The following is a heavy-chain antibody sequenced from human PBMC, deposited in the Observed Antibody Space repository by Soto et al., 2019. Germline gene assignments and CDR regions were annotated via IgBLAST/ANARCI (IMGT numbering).Heavy chain of an antibody. CDR2: INHSGST. CDR1: GGSFSGYY. CDR3: ARGVVVVTATPLFDF. J-gene: IGHJ4*02. V-gene: IGHV4-34*01. D-gene: IGHD2-21*02. Sequence: SETLSLTCAVYGGSFSGYYWSWIRQPPGKGLEWIGEINHSGSTNYNPPLKSRVTISVDTSKNQFSLKLTSVTAADTAVYSCARGVVVVTATPLFDFWGQGTLVTVSS.